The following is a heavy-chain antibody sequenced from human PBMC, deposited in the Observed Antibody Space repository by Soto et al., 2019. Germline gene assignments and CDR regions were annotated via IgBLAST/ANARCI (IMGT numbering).Heavy chain of an antibody. V-gene: IGHV3-49*04. D-gene: IGHD3-9*01. CDR1: GFTFGDYA. CDR2: IRSKAYGGTT. Sequence: AGGSLRLSCTASGFTFGDYAMSWVRQAPGKGLEWVGFIRSKAYGGTTEYAASVKGRFTISRDDSKSIAYLQMNSLKTEDTAVYYCTRDLGLRYFDWLLSNFYYYYGMDVWGQGTTVTVSS. J-gene: IGHJ6*02. CDR3: TRDLGLRYFDWLLSNFYYYYGMDV.